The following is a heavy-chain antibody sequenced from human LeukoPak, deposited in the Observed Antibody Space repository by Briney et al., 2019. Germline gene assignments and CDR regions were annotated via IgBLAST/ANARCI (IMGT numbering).Heavy chain of an antibody. V-gene: IGHV1-46*01. J-gene: IGHJ6*02. Sequence: ASVKVSCKASGGTFSSYAISWVRQAPGQGLEWMGIIDPSGGSTSYAQKFQGRVTMTRDTSTSTVYMELSSLRSEDTAVYYCARDRGGYSSFYYYGMDVWGQGTTVTVSS. CDR2: IDPSGGST. D-gene: IGHD5-12*01. CDR3: ARDRGGYSSFYYYGMDV. CDR1: GGTFSSYA.